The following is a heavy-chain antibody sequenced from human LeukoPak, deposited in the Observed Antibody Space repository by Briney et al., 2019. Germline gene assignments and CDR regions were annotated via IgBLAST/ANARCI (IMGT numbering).Heavy chain of an antibody. V-gene: IGHV4-34*01. CDR3: ATAPSGSGGDY. CDR2: INHSGST. D-gene: IGHD1-26*01. J-gene: IGHJ4*02. CDR1: GGSFSGYY. Sequence: SETLSLTCAVYGGSFSGYYWSWIRQPPGKGLEWIGEINHSGSTNYNPSLKSRVTISVDTSKNQFSLKLSSVTAADTAVYYCATAPSGSGGDYWGQGTLVTVSS.